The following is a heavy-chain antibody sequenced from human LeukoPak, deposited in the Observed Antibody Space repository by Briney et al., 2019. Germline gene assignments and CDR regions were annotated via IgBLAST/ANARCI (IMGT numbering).Heavy chain of an antibody. J-gene: IGHJ5*02. D-gene: IGHD3-3*01. CDR3: AKDLGKYYDFWSGYT. Sequence: GGSLRLSCAASGFTFSSYAMSWVRQAPGKGLEWVSSISGSGSSTNYADSVKGRFTISRDNSKNTLYLQMNSLRAEDTAVYYCAKDLGKYYDFWSGYTWGQGTLVTVSS. CDR1: GFTFSSYA. CDR2: ISGSGSST. V-gene: IGHV3-23*01.